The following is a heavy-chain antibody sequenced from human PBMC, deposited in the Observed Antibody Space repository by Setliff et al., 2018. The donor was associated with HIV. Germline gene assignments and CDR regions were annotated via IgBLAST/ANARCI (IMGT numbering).Heavy chain of an antibody. D-gene: IGHD6-13*01. CDR3: ARQQSSSWYPDYFDY. CDR1: GYSFTNYW. Sequence: GESLKISCKGSGYSFTNYWIAWVRQMPGKGLEWMGIIYPGDSDTRYSPSFQGQVTISADKSISTAYLQWSSLKASDTAMYYCARQQSSSWYPDYFDYWGQGTLVTVSS. CDR2: IYPGDSDT. J-gene: IGHJ4*02. V-gene: IGHV5-51*01.